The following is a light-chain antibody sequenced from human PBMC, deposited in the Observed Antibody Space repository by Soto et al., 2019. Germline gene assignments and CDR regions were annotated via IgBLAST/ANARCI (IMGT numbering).Light chain of an antibody. CDR2: EVS. J-gene: IGLJ1*01. Sequence: QSVLTQPASVSGSPGQSITISCTGTNVDVGGYNYVSWYQHHPGKAPKLLIFEVSNRPSGVSNRFSGSKSGNTASLTISGLQSEDEADYYCASYTIKTTYVFGSGTKVIVL. V-gene: IGLV2-14*01. CDR3: ASYTIKTTYV. CDR1: NVDVGGYNY.